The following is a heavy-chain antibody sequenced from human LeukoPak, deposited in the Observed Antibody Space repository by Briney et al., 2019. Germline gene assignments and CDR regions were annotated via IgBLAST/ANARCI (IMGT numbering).Heavy chain of an antibody. CDR2: INAGNGNT. D-gene: IGHD3-22*01. V-gene: IGHV1-3*01. CDR1: GYTFTSYA. J-gene: IGHJ4*02. CDR3: ARDGSVSSGYPNY. Sequence: ASVTVSCKASGYTFTSYAMHWVRQAPGQRLEWMGWINAGNGNTKYSQKLQGRVTMTTDTSTSTAYMELRSLRSDDTAVYYCARDGSVSSGYPNYWGQGTLVTVSS.